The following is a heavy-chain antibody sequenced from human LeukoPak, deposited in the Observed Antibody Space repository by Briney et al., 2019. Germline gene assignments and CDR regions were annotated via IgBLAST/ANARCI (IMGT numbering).Heavy chain of an antibody. CDR2: IWYDGSKK. Sequence: PGRSLRLSCAASGFTFSSYGMHWVRQAPGKGLEWVAVIWYDGSKKYYADSVRGRFTISRDNSKNTLSLQMNSLRAEDTAVYYCAIRGYDLGYWGQGTLVTVSS. CDR1: GFTFSSYG. CDR3: AIRGYDLGY. J-gene: IGHJ4*02. V-gene: IGHV3-33*01. D-gene: IGHD5-12*01.